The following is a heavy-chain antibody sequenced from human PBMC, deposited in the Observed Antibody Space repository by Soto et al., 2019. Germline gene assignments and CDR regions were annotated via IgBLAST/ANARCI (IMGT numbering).Heavy chain of an antibody. Sequence: QVQLQESGPGLVKPSQTLSLTCTVSGGSINSGGYYWSWIRQHPGKGLEWIGYIYYSGNTYYNPSLKSLVTISVDTSKNQFSLKLSSVTAADTAVYYCARENNGAGAFDIWGQGTMVTVSS. CDR3: ARENNGAGAFDI. CDR2: IYYSGNT. J-gene: IGHJ3*02. V-gene: IGHV4-31*01. D-gene: IGHD1-20*01. CDR1: GGSINSGGYY.